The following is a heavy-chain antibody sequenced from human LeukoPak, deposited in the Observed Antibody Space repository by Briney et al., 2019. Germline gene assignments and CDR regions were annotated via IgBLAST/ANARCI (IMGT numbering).Heavy chain of an antibody. D-gene: IGHD5-24*01. V-gene: IGHV3-23*01. CDR3: AKGGLRDGYSYAS. Sequence: GGSLRLSCAASGFRFTYYGMSWVRQAPGKGLEWVSGISGSRSDETTYYADSVNGRFTISRDNSKNTLSLQMNSLRAADTAVYYCAKGGLRDGYSYASWGQGTLITVSS. CDR1: GFRFTYYG. CDR2: ISGSRSDETT. J-gene: IGHJ5*02.